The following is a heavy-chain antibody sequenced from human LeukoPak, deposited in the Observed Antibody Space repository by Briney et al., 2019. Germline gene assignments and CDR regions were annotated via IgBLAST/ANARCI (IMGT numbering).Heavy chain of an antibody. CDR2: ISGSGGST. V-gene: IGHV3-23*01. CDR3: AKNPGDSSGYYHLYYFDY. CDR1: GFTFSSYA. D-gene: IGHD3-22*01. Sequence: PGASLRLSCAASGFTFSSYAMSWVRQAPGKGLEWVSAISGSGGSTYYADSVKGRFTISRDNSKNTLYLQMNSLRAEDTAVYYCAKNPGDSSGYYHLYYFDYWGQGTLVTVSS. J-gene: IGHJ4*02.